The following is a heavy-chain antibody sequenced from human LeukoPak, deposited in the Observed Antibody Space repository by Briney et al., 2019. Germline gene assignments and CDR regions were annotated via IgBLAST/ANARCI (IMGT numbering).Heavy chain of an antibody. Sequence: SETLSPTCTVSGGSISSSSYYWAWIRQPPGERLEWIGSIYYSGGTYYNPSLKSRVTISVDTSKNQFSLKLSSVTAADTAVYYCARLRTTHDAFDIWGQGTMVTVSS. V-gene: IGHV4-39*01. CDR2: IYYSGGT. D-gene: IGHD1-7*01. CDR1: GGSISSSSYY. CDR3: ARLRTTHDAFDI. J-gene: IGHJ3*02.